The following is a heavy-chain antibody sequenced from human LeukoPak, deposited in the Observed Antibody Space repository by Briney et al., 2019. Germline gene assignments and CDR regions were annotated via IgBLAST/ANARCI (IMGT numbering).Heavy chain of an antibody. CDR3: ARGHNWAFDS. D-gene: IGHD1-20*01. J-gene: IGHJ4*02. CDR2: IGLASGFV. V-gene: IGHV3-21*05. CDR1: GFTFSDYS. Sequence: PGGSLRLPCAASGFTFSDYSMNWVRRAPGRGLEGISYIGLASGFVSYADSVKGRFSISSDTARNSVYLQMNSLRAEDTAVYYCARGHNWAFDSWGQGTLVTVSS.